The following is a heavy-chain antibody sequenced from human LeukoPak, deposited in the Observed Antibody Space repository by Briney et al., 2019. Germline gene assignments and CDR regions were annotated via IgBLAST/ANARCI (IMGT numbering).Heavy chain of an antibody. CDR1: GFSVRNYV. D-gene: IGHD6-6*01. Sequence: GRSLRLSCAVSGFSVRNYVIHWVRQAPGKGLEWAALIRFDENDIYYADFVRGRFTISRDNSKNTVYLQMNSLQVEDTAVYYCAKESSAFDIWGQGTRATVSS. CDR2: IRFDENDI. J-gene: IGHJ3*02. CDR3: AKESSAFDI. V-gene: IGHV3-33*03.